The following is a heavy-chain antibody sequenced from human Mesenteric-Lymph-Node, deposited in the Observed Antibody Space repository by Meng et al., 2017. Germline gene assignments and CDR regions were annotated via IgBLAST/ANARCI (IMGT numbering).Heavy chain of an antibody. Sequence: GESLKISCKGSGYIFTTYWIAWVRQKPGKGLEWMGIIFPGDSYTRYSPSFQGQVTISADTGTAYLQWSSLKASDTAIYYCARGGNGDYGWFDPWGQGTLVTVSS. CDR2: IFPGDSYT. CDR3: ARGGNGDYGWFDP. D-gene: IGHD4-17*01. J-gene: IGHJ5*02. V-gene: IGHV5-51*01. CDR1: GYIFTTYW.